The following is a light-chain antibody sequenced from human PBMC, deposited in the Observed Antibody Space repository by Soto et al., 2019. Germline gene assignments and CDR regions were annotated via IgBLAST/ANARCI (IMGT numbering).Light chain of an antibody. CDR2: GAS. CDR1: QSVSSSY. V-gene: IGKV3D-20*02. J-gene: IGKJ5*01. Sequence: EIVLTQSPGTLSLSPGERATLSCRASQSVSSSYLAWYQQKHGQAPRLLIYGASSRATGIPDRFSGSGSGTDFTLTISSLEPEDFAVYYCQQRSNWPPLTFGQGTRLEIK. CDR3: QQRSNWPPLT.